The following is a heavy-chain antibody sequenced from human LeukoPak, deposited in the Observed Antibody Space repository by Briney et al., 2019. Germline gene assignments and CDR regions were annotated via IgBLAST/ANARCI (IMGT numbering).Heavy chain of an antibody. CDR2: ISGDNGNT. D-gene: IGHD3-3*01. V-gene: IGHV1-18*01. J-gene: IGHJ6*03. CDR1: GYTFSNYG. Sequence: ASVKVSCKASGYTFSNYGISWVRQAPGQGLEWMGWISGDNGNTNYAQKLQGRVTMTTDTSTSTAYMELRSLRSDDTAVYYCARAPRYYDFWSGYYYYYYMDVWGKGTTVTVSS. CDR3: ARAPRYYDFWSGYYYYYYMDV.